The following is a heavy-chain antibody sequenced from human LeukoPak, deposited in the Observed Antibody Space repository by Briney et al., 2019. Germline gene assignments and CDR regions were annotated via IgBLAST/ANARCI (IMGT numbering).Heavy chain of an antibody. CDR2: ISYDGSNK. CDR1: GFTFSSYA. CDR3: ARDLYPLVGYSSGWLTDY. D-gene: IGHD6-19*01. J-gene: IGHJ4*02. Sequence: GGSLRLSCAASGFTFSSYAMHWVRQAPGKGLEWVAVISYDGSNKYYADSVKGRFTISRDNSKNTLHLQMNSLRAEDTAVYYCARDLYPLVGYSSGWLTDYWGQGTLVTVSS. V-gene: IGHV3-30-3*01.